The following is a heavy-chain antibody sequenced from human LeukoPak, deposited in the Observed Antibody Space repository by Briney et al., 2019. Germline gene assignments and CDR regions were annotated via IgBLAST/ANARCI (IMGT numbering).Heavy chain of an antibody. Sequence: SETLCLTCTVPGGSISSYYWSCIWQRPGKGLEWMGYIYYIGITHYTPSLKSRATLSVPTSKNQYCLKLSSVAAADSAGYYCARDAWRGYYYDSCGYSPAFDIWGQGTMVTVSS. J-gene: IGHJ3*02. CDR1: GGSISSYY. CDR3: ARDAWRGYYYDSCGYSPAFDI. V-gene: IGHV4-59*01. CDR2: IYYIGIT. D-gene: IGHD3-22*01.